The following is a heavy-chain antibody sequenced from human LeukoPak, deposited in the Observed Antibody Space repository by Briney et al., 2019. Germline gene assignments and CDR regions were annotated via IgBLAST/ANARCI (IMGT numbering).Heavy chain of an antibody. CDR3: ARDRVGASYYYYYYMDV. CDR2: INPNSGGT. D-gene: IGHD1-26*01. V-gene: IGHV1-2*02. CDR1: GYTFTGYY. J-gene: IGHJ6*03. Sequence: GASVKVSCKASGYTFTGYYMHWVRQAPGQGLEWMGWINPNSGGTNYAQKFQGRVTMTRDTSISTAYMELSRLRSDDTAVYYCARDRVGASYYYYYYMDVWGKGTTVTVSS.